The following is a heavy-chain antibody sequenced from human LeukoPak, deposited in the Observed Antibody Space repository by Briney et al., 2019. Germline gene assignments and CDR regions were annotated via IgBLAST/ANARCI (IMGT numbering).Heavy chain of an antibody. CDR1: GFTFSSYG. V-gene: IGHV3-33*01. J-gene: IGHJ6*02. CDR2: IWYDGSNK. D-gene: IGHD3-10*01. Sequence: GGSLRLSCAASGFTFSSYGMHWVRQAPGKGLEWVAVIWYDGSNKYYADSVKGRFTISRDNSKNTLYLQMNSLRAEDTAVYYCARGPYYYGSGSYSNPGSDYYYYYGMDVWGQGTTVTVSS. CDR3: ARGPYYYGSGSYSNPGSDYYYYYGMDV.